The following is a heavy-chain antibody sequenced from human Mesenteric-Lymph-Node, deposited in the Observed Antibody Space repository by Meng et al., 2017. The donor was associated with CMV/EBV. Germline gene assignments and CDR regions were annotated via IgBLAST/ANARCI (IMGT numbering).Heavy chain of an antibody. CDR1: GFTFSNYA. J-gene: IGHJ4*02. CDR3: ACNSGDC. CDR2: ISFDGSNK. D-gene: IGHD3-10*01. Sequence: GESLKISCAASGFTFSNYAMNWVRQTPGKGLEWVAVISFDGSNKNYADSVKGRFTISRDNSKNSLYLQMNSLRAEDTAVYYCACNSGDCWGQGTLVTVSS. V-gene: IGHV3-30-3*01.